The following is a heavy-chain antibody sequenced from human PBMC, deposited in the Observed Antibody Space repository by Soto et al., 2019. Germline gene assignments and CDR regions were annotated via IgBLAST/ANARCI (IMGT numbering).Heavy chain of an antibody. CDR3: AREQSDYGDYVHYYGMDV. D-gene: IGHD4-17*01. V-gene: IGHV3-53*01. J-gene: IGHJ6*02. CDR2: IYSGGST. CDR1: GFTVSSNY. Sequence: GGSLRLSCAASGFTVSSNYMSWVRQAPGKGLEWVSVIYSGGSTYYADSVKGRFTISRDNSKNTLYLQMNSLRAEDTAVYYCAREQSDYGDYVHYYGMDVWGQGTTVTVS.